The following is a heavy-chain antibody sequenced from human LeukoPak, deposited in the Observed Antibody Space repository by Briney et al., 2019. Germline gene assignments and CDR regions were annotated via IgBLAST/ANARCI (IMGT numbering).Heavy chain of an antibody. CDR1: GYTLTSFD. Sequence: GPVKVSCKASGYTLTSFDIKWGRQGPGQGLEGNGWMNPNSGNTGYAQKFQGRLTMTRNTSISTAYMELSSLRSEDTAVYYCARGGFYGANDLDYWGQGTLVTVSS. CDR2: MNPNSGNT. CDR3: ARGGFYGANDLDY. V-gene: IGHV1-8*01. D-gene: IGHD4-23*01. J-gene: IGHJ4*02.